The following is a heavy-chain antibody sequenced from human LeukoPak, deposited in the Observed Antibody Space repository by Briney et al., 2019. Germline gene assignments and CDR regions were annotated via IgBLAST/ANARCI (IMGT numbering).Heavy chain of an antibody. CDR3: AKSLYYYYYYMDV. Sequence: GGSLRLSCAGSGFTFSDYTMHWVRQGPGKGLEWVAFIRYDGSNKYYADSVKGRFTISRDNSKNTLYLQMNSLRAEDTAVYYCAKSLYYYYYYMDVWGKGTTVTISS. V-gene: IGHV3-30*02. CDR2: IRYDGSNK. CDR1: GFTFSDYT. J-gene: IGHJ6*03.